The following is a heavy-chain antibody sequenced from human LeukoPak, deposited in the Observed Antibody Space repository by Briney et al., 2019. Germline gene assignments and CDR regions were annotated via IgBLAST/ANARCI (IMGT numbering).Heavy chain of an antibody. CDR2: SSAYNGNT. J-gene: IGHJ4*02. D-gene: IGHD5-24*01. CDR3: ARGGMSGYNADD. V-gene: IGHV1-18*01. CDR1: GYTFTSYG. Sequence: ASVKVSCKASGYTFTSYGISWVRQAPRQGLEWMGWSSAYNGNTNYAQKLQGRVTMTRDTSTSTAYMELRSLRSDDTAVYDCARGGMSGYNADDLGQATLVGVSS.